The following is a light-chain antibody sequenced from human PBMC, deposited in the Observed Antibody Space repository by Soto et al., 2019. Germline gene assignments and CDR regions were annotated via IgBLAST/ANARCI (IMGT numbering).Light chain of an antibody. V-gene: IGKV3-11*01. CDR3: PHRSNWR. CDR1: QSVTTY. CDR2: DAS. Sequence: EIVLTQSPATLSLSPGERATLSCRASQSVTTYLAWYQQKPGQAPRLLIYDASKRATGIPARFSGSGSGTDFTLTISILEPEGFAVYYCPHRSNWRFGQETRLEI. J-gene: IGKJ5*01.